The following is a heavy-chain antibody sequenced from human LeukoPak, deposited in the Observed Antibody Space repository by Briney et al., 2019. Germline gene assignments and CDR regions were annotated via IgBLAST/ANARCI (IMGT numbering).Heavy chain of an antibody. J-gene: IGHJ4*02. CDR2: INTKGET. CDR1: GVSMSAYQ. V-gene: IGHV4-4*09. Sequence: PSETLSLTCSVSGVSMSAYQWSWVRQSPEKGLEWIGCINTKGETSYNPSLKSRVTTSVDTSKSQFSLRLTSVTAADTAVYYCATSNDAKIAPFDHWGQGAPVTVSS. CDR3: ATSNDAKIAPFDH. D-gene: IGHD2-21*01.